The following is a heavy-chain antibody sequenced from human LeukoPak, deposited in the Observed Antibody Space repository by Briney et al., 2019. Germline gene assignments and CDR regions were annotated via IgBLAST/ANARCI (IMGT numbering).Heavy chain of an antibody. Sequence: GGTLRLSCAASGFTFSSYAMHWVRQAPGKGLEYVSAISSNGGRTYYANSVKGRFTISRDNSKNTLYLQMGSLRAEDMAVYYCAREGGSSGWYPTFYYYYGMDVWGQGTTVTVSS. J-gene: IGHJ6*02. CDR3: AREGGSSGWYPTFYYYYGMDV. CDR2: ISSNGGRT. CDR1: GFTFSSYA. V-gene: IGHV3-64*01. D-gene: IGHD6-19*01.